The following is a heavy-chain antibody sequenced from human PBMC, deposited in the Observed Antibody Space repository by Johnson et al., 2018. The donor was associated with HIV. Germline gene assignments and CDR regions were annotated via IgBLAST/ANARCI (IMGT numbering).Heavy chain of an antibody. J-gene: IGHJ3*02. Sequence: QVQLVESGGGLVKPGGSLRLSCAASGFTFSDYYMTWIRQAPGKGLEWVSYISGSGNIIYYTDSLKGRFTISRDNAKNSLYLQMNSLRAEDTAVYYCAGAPEVRGIDAFDIWGQGTMVTVS. CDR3: AGAPEVRGIDAFDI. V-gene: IGHV3-11*04. CDR1: GFTFSDYY. CDR2: ISGSGNII. D-gene: IGHD3-10*01.